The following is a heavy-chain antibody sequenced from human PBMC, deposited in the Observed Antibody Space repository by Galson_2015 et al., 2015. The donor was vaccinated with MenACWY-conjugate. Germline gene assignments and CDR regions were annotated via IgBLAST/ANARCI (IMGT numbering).Heavy chain of an antibody. D-gene: IGHD3-22*01. CDR3: ARASYYYDSSPSDY. CDR2: IIPIFGTA. V-gene: IGHV1-69*13. J-gene: IGHJ4*02. CDR1: GGTSSSYA. Sequence: SVKVSCKASGGTSSSYAISWVRQAPGQGLEWMGGIIPIFGTANYAQKFQGRVTITADESTSTAYMELSSLRSEDTAVYYCARASYYYDSSPSDYWGQGTLVTVPS.